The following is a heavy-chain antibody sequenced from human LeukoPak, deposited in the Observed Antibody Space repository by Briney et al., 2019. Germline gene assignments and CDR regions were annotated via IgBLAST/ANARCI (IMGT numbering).Heavy chain of an antibody. Sequence: SQTLSLTCTVSGGSISSGGYYWSWIRQHPGKGLEWIGYIYYSGSTYYNPSLKSRVTMSIDTSKNQFSLKLRSVTAADTAVYFCARDLRYNNKWDYYGMDVWGQGTTVTVSS. CDR3: ARDLRYNNKWDYYGMDV. V-gene: IGHV4-31*03. J-gene: IGHJ6*02. D-gene: IGHD1-14*01. CDR1: GGSISSGGYY. CDR2: IYYSGST.